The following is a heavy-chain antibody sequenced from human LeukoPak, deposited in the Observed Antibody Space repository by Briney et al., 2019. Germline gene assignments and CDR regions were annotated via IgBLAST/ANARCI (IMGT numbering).Heavy chain of an antibody. CDR3: ARGGLGSWTFDS. J-gene: IGHJ4*02. D-gene: IGHD3-10*01. CDR2: ISTSGSTM. Sequence: PGGSLRLSCAASGFILSTYSMNWVRQAPGKGLEWVSYISTSGSTMYYAHSVKGRFTISRDNAKYSLYLQMNSLRAEDTAVYYCARGGLGSWTFDSWGQGTLVTVSS. CDR1: GFILSTYS. V-gene: IGHV3-48*04.